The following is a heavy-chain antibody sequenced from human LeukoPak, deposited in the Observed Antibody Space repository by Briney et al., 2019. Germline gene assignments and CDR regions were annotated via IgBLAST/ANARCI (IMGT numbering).Heavy chain of an antibody. CDR2: IYYSGST. CDR1: GGSISSSSYY. J-gene: IGHJ4*02. CDR3: ARHWESYHY. Sequence: SETLSLTCTVSGGSISSSSYYWGWIRQPPGKGLEWIGSIYYSGSTYYNPSLKSRVTISVDTSKNQFSLKLSSVTAADTAVYYCARHWESYHYWGQGTLVTVSS. V-gene: IGHV4-39*01. D-gene: IGHD1-26*01.